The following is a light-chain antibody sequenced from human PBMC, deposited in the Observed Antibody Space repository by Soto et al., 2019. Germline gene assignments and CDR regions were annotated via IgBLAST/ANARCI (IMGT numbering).Light chain of an antibody. CDR1: QSLLHSNGYNY. Sequence: EIVMSQSPLSLPVTPGEPASISCSSIQSLLHSNGYNYLDWYLQKPGQSPQLLIYLGSNRASGVPDRFSGSGSGTDFTLKISRVEAEDVGVYYCMQALQTRTFGQGTKV. CDR2: LGS. J-gene: IGKJ1*01. CDR3: MQALQTRT. V-gene: IGKV2-28*01.